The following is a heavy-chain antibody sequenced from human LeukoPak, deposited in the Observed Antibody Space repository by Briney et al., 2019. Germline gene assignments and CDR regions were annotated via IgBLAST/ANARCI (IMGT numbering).Heavy chain of an antibody. J-gene: IGHJ3*02. Sequence: SETLSLTCAVYGGSFSGYYWSWIRQPPGKGLEWIGEINHSESTNYNPSLKSRVTISVDTSKNQFSLKLSSVTAADTAVYYCARGTYDSSGSDAFDIWGQGTMVTVSS. CDR1: GGSFSGYY. V-gene: IGHV4-34*01. CDR3: ARGTYDSSGSDAFDI. D-gene: IGHD3-22*01. CDR2: INHSEST.